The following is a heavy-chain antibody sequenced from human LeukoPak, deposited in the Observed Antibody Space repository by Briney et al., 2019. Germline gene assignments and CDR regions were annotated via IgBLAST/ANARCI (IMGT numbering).Heavy chain of an antibody. J-gene: IGHJ4*02. V-gene: IGHV3-48*03. CDR1: GFTFSSYE. D-gene: IGHD2-2*01. Sequence: GGSLRLSCAASGFTFSSYEMNWVRQAPGRGLEWVSYISSSGSTIYYADSVKGRFTISRDNAKNSLYLQMNSLRAEDTAVYYCAKGGGGYCSSTSCYAGSYFDYWGQGTLVTVSS. CDR2: ISSSGSTI. CDR3: AKGGGGYCSSTSCYAGSYFDY.